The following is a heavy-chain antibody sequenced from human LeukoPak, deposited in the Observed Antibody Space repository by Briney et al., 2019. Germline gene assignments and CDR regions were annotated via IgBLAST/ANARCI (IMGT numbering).Heavy chain of an antibody. D-gene: IGHD3/OR15-3a*01. Sequence: SETLSLTCSVSGGSINSTLYYWVWIRQPPGKGLEWIGSIYSRGSTYYHPSLKSRVTMSMDTSKNQFSLNVISVTAADTAFYYCARDDLSRGGFDPWGQGVLVTVSS. V-gene: IGHV4-39*07. J-gene: IGHJ5*02. CDR3: ARDDLSRGGFDP. CDR2: IYSRGST. CDR1: GGSINSTLYY.